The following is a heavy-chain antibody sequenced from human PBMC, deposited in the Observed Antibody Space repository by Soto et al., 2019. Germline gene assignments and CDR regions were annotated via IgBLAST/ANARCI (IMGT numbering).Heavy chain of an antibody. J-gene: IGHJ4*02. CDR3: ARRWGEGRVDY. Sequence: QVQLQESGPGLVKPSGPLSLTCAVSGGSISSSNWWSWVRHPPGKGLQWIGEIYHSGSTNYIPSLKSRVTISVDQSRNQFSPKLSSVTAADTAVYYCARRWGEGRVDYWGQGTLVTVSS. V-gene: IGHV4-4*02. D-gene: IGHD3-10*01. CDR1: GGSISSSNW. CDR2: IYHSGST.